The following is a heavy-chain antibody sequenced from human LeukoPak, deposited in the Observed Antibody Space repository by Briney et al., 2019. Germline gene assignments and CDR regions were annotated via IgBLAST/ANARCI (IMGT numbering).Heavy chain of an antibody. Sequence: KPSETLSLTCTVSGGSISSSSYYWGWIRQPPGKGLEWIGSIYYSGSTYYNPSLKSRVTISVDTSKNQFSLKLSSVTAADTAVYYRARKELGIIDYWGQGTLVTVSS. V-gene: IGHV4-39*01. D-gene: IGHD7-27*01. CDR3: ARKELGIIDY. CDR2: IYYSGST. CDR1: GGSISSSSYY. J-gene: IGHJ4*02.